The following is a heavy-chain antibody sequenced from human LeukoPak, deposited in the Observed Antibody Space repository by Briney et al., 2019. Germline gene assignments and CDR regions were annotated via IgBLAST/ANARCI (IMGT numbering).Heavy chain of an antibody. Sequence: ASVKVSCKASGYTFTSYGISWVRQAPGQGLEWMGWISAYNGNTNYAQKLQGRVTMTTDTSTSTAYMQLRSLRSDDTAVYYCAREHFTEDYSRSYYPQNYFDYWGQGTLVTVSS. V-gene: IGHV1-18*01. J-gene: IGHJ4*02. CDR3: AREHFTEDYSRSYYPQNYFDY. D-gene: IGHD1-26*01. CDR2: ISAYNGNT. CDR1: GYTFTSYG.